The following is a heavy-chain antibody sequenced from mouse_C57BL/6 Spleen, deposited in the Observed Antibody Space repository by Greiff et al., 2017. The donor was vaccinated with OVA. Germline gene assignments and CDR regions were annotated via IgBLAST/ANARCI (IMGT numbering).Heavy chain of an antibody. D-gene: IGHD2-4*01. CDR3: ARKEDYDDY. Sequence: QVQLQQPGAELVKPGASVKLSCKASGYTFTSYWMQWVKQRPGQGLEWIGEIDPSDSYTNYNQKFKGKATLTVDTSSSTAYMQLSSLTSEDSAVYYCARKEDYDDYWGQGTTLTVSS. V-gene: IGHV1-50*01. CDR1: GYTFTSYW. CDR2: IDPSDSYT. J-gene: IGHJ2*01.